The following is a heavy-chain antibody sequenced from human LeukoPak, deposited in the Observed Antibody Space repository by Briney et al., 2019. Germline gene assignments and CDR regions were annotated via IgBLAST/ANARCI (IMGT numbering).Heavy chain of an antibody. CDR2: IYYSGST. CDR1: GGSISSHY. Sequence: SETLSLTCIVSGGSISSHYWSWIRQTPGKGLEYIGYIYYSGSTDYNPSLKSRVTISLDTSKDQFSLNLSSVTAADTAVYYCARRSGVLDSRDSRYYFDHWGQGTLVTVSS. CDR3: ARRSGVLDSRDSRYYFDH. V-gene: IGHV4-59*11. J-gene: IGHJ4*02. D-gene: IGHD3-22*01.